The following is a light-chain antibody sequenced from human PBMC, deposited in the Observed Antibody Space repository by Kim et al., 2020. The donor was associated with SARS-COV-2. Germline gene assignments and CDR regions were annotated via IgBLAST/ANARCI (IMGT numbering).Light chain of an antibody. CDR2: DVS. Sequence: QSALTQPASVSGSPGQSITISCTGTSSDVGAYNYVSWYQQHPGKAPKVIIYDVSKRPSGVSDRFSASKSGNTASLIISGLQAEDEADYYCSSYTSSTTWVFGGGTQLTVL. CDR3: SSYTSSTTWV. CDR1: SSDVGAYNY. J-gene: IGLJ3*02. V-gene: IGLV2-14*01.